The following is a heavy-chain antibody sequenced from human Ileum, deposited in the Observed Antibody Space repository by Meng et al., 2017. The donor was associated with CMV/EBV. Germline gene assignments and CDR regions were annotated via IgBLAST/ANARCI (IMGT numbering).Heavy chain of an antibody. D-gene: IGHD2-21*01. CDR2: IATDGNT. CDR3: AREVFHYDY. V-gene: IGHV3-74*01. J-gene: IGHJ4*02. CDR1: GVTFRSSW. Sequence: GELGESGGGLGQAGGALRVSWAASGVTFRSSWMHWVRQAPGKGLVWVSRIATDGNTAYADSVKGRFTISRDNANNTLYLQMNSLRVEDTAVYYCAREVFHYDYWGQGTLVTVSS.